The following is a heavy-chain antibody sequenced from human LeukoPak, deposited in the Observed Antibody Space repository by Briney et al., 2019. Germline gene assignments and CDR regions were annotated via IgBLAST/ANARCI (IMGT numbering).Heavy chain of an antibody. CDR2: FDPEDGET. V-gene: IGHV1-24*01. CDR3: ATDYSSSWYFDY. D-gene: IGHD6-13*01. J-gene: IGHJ4*02. CDR1: GYTLTELS. Sequence: ASVKVSCKVSGYTLTELSMHWVRQPPGKGLEWMGGFDPEDGETIYAQKFQGRVTMTEDTSTDTAYMELSSLRSEDTAVYYCATDYSSSWYFDYWGQGTLVTVSS.